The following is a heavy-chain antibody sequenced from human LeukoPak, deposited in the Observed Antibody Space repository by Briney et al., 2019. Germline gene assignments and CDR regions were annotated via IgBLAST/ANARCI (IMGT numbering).Heavy chain of an antibody. CDR1: GGSISNGDYY. Sequence: SETLSLTCTVSGGSISNGDYYWSWIRQPPGKGLEWIGYIFYSGSTYYNPPLKSRVTVSVDTSKNQFSLKLSSVTAADTAVYYCARTNYYDSSGYFDYWGQGTLVTVSS. V-gene: IGHV4-30-4*01. D-gene: IGHD3-22*01. CDR3: ARTNYYDSSGYFDY. J-gene: IGHJ4*02. CDR2: IFYSGST.